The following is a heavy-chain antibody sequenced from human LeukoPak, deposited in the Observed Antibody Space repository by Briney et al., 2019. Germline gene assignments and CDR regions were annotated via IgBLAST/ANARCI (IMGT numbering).Heavy chain of an antibody. D-gene: IGHD3-22*01. J-gene: IGHJ4*02. Sequence: ASVKVSCKASGYTFTSYYMHWVRQAPGQGLEWMGWMNPNTGNAGYAQRFQGRVTMTRDTSKSTAYMELSGLESDDSAVYYCARGKYYYERSGYFEKWGQGTLVTVSS. CDR3: ARGKYYYERSGYFEK. CDR1: GYTFTSYY. CDR2: MNPNTGNA. V-gene: IGHV1-8*02.